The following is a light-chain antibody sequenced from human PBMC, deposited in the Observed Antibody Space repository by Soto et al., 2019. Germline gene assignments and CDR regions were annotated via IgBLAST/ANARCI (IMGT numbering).Light chain of an antibody. CDR2: DVS. CDR1: SSDVGYYNY. CDR3: CSYAGSPRYV. V-gene: IGLV2-11*01. Sequence: QSALTQPRSVSWSPGQSVTISCTGTSSDVGYYNYVSWYQQHPGKAPKVMIYDVSERPSGVPDRFSGSKSGNTASLTISGLQAEDEDDYYCCSYAGSPRYVFGTGTKVTVL. J-gene: IGLJ1*01.